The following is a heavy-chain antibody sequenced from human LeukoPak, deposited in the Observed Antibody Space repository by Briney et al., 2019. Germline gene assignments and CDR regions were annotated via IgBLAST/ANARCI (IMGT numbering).Heavy chain of an antibody. V-gene: IGHV3-23*01. CDR2: INSNGGTA. J-gene: IGHJ4*02. D-gene: IGHD6-19*01. CDR1: GSTFSIYA. Sequence: GGSLRLSCAASGSTFSIYAMSWVRQAPGKGLEWVSVINSNGGTAHYAGSVRGRFTISRDNSKNIVSLQMKSLRADDTATYFCVRDRGSGWYYMDLWGQGTLVTVSS. CDR3: VRDRGSGWYYMDL.